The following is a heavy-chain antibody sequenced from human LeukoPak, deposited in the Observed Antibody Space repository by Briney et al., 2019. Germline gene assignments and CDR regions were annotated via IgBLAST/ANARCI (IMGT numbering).Heavy chain of an antibody. CDR3: ARGYCTNGVCYGAGY. J-gene: IGHJ4*02. V-gene: IGHV1-46*01. Sequence: GASVKVSCKASGYTFTSYYMHWVRQAPGQGLEWMGIINPSGGSTSYAQKFQGRVTMTRDTSISTAYMELSRLRPDDTAVYYCARGYCTNGVCYGAGYWGQGTLVTVSS. D-gene: IGHD2-8*01. CDR2: INPSGGST. CDR1: GYTFTSYY.